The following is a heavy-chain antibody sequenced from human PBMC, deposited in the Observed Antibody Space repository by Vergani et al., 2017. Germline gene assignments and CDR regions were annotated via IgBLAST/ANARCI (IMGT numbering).Heavy chain of an antibody. Sequence: QVQLVESGGGVVQPGRSLRLSCAASGFTFSSYGMHWVRQAPGKGLEWVAVIWYDGSNKYYADSVKGRFTISRDNSKNTLYLQMNSLRAEDTAVYYCARTSSGWYLGDYWGQGTLVTVFS. CDR3: ARTSSGWYLGDY. CDR2: IWYDGSNK. V-gene: IGHV3-33*01. J-gene: IGHJ4*02. D-gene: IGHD6-19*01. CDR1: GFTFSSYG.